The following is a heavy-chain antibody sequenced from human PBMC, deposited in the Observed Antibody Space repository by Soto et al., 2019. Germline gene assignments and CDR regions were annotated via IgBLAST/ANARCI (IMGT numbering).Heavy chain of an antibody. D-gene: IGHD6-19*01. CDR1: GDSISSDYY. J-gene: IGHJ4*03. Sequence: PSETLSLTCTVSGDSISSDYYWGWIRQPPGEGPEWIASIYHGGTTFYNPSLKSRISISVDTSKNQFSLRLTSVTAADTATYYCARVHVMVVAGSTFDYWGPGTLVTVSS. CDR2: IYHGGTT. V-gene: IGHV4-38-2*02. CDR3: ARVHVMVVAGSTFDY.